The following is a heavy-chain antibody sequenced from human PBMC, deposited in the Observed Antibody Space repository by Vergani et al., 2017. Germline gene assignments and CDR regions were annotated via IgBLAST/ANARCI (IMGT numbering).Heavy chain of an antibody. D-gene: IGHD5-12*01. CDR1: GFTVSSNY. Sequence: EVQLVESGGGLVQPGGSLRLPCAASGFTVSSNYMSWVRQAPGKGLEWVSVSYSGGSTYFTDPVRGRFTISRHNSKNTLYLQMNSLRAVDTVVYYCARDGVDMVATATYYSDCGGMDVWDQGTTVTVS. J-gene: IGHJ6*02. CDR3: ARDGVDMVATATYYSDCGGMDV. V-gene: IGHV3-53*04. CDR2: SYSGGST.